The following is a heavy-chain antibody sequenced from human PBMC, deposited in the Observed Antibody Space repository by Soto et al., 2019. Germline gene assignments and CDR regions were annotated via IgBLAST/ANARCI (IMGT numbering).Heavy chain of an antibody. CDR3: ATRRDSRNYFRYFEY. CDR1: RYTFTTYA. J-gene: IGHJ4*02. V-gene: IGHV1-3*01. CDR2: IDAGNGST. D-gene: IGHD3-22*01. Sequence: ASMKVSCKDSRYTFTTYAMHLFRHATGQRLECIALIDAGNGSTEYSQTFQGRVTIMRDTSASTAYMELSSLRSEDTAVYYCATRRDSRNYFRYFEYWGRGTLVTVSS.